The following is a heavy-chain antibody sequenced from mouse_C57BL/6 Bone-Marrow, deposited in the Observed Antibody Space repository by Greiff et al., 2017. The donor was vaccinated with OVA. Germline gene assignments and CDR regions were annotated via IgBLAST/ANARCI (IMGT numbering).Heavy chain of an antibody. CDR2: ISDGGSYT. Sequence: EVNVVESGGGLVKPGGSLKLSCAASGFTFSSYAMSWVRQTPEKRLEWVATISDGGSYTYYPDNVKGRFTISRDNAKNNLYLQMSHLKSEDTAMYYCARDLVTTVVATDYWGQGTTLTVSS. V-gene: IGHV5-4*01. D-gene: IGHD1-1*01. CDR1: GFTFSSYA. CDR3: ARDLVTTVVATDY. J-gene: IGHJ2*01.